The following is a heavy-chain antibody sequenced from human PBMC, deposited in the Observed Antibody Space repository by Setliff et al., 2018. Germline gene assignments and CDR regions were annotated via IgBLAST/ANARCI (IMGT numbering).Heavy chain of an antibody. V-gene: IGHV1-69-2*01. CDR2: IDPRDDFT. D-gene: IGHD1-1*01. CDR1: GYSFSYFY. CDR3: AIDYGPTGTPYH. Sequence: ASVKVSCKASGYSFSYFYMHWVRHVPGEGLEALGRIDPRDDFTVYAERFKARLTITEDTSPDTSYMEMSSLRFEDTAVYYCAIDYGPTGTPYHWGQGTPVTVSS. J-gene: IGHJ4*02.